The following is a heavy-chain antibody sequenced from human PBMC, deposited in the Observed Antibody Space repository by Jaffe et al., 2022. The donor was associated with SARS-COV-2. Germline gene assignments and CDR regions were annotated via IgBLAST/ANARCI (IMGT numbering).Heavy chain of an antibody. CDR1: GFTFSSYG. J-gene: IGHJ6*02. Sequence: QVQLVESGGGVVQPGRSLRLSCAASGFTFSSYGMHWVRQAPGKGLEWVAVISYDGSNKYYADSVKGRFTISRDNSKNTLYLQMNSLRAEDTAVYYCAKDRLYGSDYYYYGMDVWGQGTTVTVSS. CDR2: ISYDGSNK. D-gene: IGHD3-10*01. V-gene: IGHV3-30*18. CDR3: AKDRLYGSDYYYYGMDV.